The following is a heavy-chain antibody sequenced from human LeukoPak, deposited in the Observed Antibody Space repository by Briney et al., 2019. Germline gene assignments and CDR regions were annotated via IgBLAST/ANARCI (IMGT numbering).Heavy chain of an antibody. V-gene: IGHV3-30-3*01. CDR1: GFTFSSYA. D-gene: IGHD1-26*01. Sequence: PGGSLRLSCAASGFTFSSYAMHWVRQAPGKGLEWVAVISYDGSNKYYADSVKGRFTISRDNSKNTLYLQMNSLRAEDTAVYYCASNSGSYRTDYWGQGTLVTVSS. CDR2: ISYDGSNK. CDR3: ASNSGSYRTDY. J-gene: IGHJ4*02.